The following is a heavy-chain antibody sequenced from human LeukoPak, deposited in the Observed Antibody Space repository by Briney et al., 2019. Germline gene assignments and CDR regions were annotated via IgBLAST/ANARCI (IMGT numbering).Heavy chain of an antibody. D-gene: IGHD4-11*01. CDR2: IYHSGGT. Sequence: SETLSLTCTVSGYSINDGYYWGWIRQPPGKGLEWIGSIYHSGGTYYKPSLKSRVTISVDASKNQFSLKLSSVTATDTAVYYCARAFYSSSWDHKEDYFDYWGQGAPVTVSS. J-gene: IGHJ4*02. V-gene: IGHV4-38-2*02. CDR1: GYSINDGYY. CDR3: ARAFYSSSWDHKEDYFDY.